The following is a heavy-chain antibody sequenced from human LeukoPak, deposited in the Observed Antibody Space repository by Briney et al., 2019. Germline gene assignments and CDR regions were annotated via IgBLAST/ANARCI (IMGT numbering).Heavy chain of an antibody. CDR2: INHSGST. V-gene: IGHV4-34*01. CDR3: ARGGQLWYYYMDV. CDR1: GGSFSGYY. D-gene: IGHD6-13*01. J-gene: IGHJ6*03. Sequence: PETLSLTCAVYGGSFSGYYWSWIRQPPGKGLEWIGEINHSGSTNYNPSLKSRVTISVDTSKNQFSLKLSSVTAADTAVYYCARGGQLWYYYMDVWGKGTTVTVSS.